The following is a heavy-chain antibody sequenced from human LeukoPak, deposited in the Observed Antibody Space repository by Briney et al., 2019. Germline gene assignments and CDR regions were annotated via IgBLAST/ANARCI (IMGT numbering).Heavy chain of an antibody. CDR2: IDPSDSYT. Sequence: RGESLKSSCKGSGYSFTSYWISWVRQMPGKGLEWMGTIDPSDSYTNYSPSFQGHVTISADKSISTAYLQWSSLKASDTAMYYCARGGKSAYGWFDPWGQGALVTVSS. D-gene: IGHD5-12*01. J-gene: IGHJ5*02. CDR1: GYSFTSYW. CDR3: ARGGKSAYGWFDP. V-gene: IGHV5-10-1*01.